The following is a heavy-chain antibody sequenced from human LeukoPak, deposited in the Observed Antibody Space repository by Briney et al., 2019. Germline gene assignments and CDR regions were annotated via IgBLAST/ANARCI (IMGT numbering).Heavy chain of an antibody. J-gene: IGHJ4*02. CDR2: IYYSGST. Sequence: SETLSLTCTVSGGSISSHYWSWIRQPPGKGLEWIGYIYYSGSTNYNPSLKSRVTISVDTSKNQFSLKLSSVTAADTAVYYCASYSSSPGAYYFDYWGQGTLVTVSS. D-gene: IGHD6-6*01. CDR3: ASYSSSPGAYYFDY. CDR1: GGSISSHY. V-gene: IGHV4-59*11.